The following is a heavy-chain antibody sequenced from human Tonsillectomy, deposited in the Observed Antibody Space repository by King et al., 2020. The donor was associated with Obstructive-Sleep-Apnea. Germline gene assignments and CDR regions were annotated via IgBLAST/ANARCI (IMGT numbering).Heavy chain of an antibody. J-gene: IGHJ3*02. CDR2: IGGSGSST. V-gene: IGHV3-23*04. Sequence: DVQLVESGGGLVQPGGSLRLSCAASGFTFSSYAISWVRQAPGKGLEWVSAIGGSGSSTYYADSVKGRFTISRDNSKNTMYLQMNSRRAGDTALYYCAKEQSTVGGYGAFDIWGQGTMVTVSS. CDR3: AKEQSTVGGYGAFDI. CDR1: GFTFSSYA. D-gene: IGHD6-19*01.